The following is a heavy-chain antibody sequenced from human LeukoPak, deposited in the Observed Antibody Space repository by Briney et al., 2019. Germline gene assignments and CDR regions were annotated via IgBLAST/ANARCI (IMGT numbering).Heavy chain of an antibody. D-gene: IGHD6-13*01. J-gene: IGHJ6*02. CDR2: INSDGSST. Sequence: PGGSLRLSCAASGFTFSSYWMHWVRQAPGKGLAWVSRINSDGSSTSYADSVKGRFTISRDNAKNTLYLQMNSLRAEDTAVYYCARGQQLGAYGMDVWGQGTTVTVSS. CDR3: ARGQQLGAYGMDV. CDR1: GFTFSSYW. V-gene: IGHV3-74*01.